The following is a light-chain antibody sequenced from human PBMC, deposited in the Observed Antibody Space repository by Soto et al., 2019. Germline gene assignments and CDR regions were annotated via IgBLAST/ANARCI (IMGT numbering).Light chain of an antibody. V-gene: IGLV2-14*01. Sequence: QSVLTQPASVSGFPGQSITISCTGTGSDIGAYNYVSWYQHHPGKAPKLLIHEVTNRPSGVSRRFSGSKSGNTASLTISQLRAEDEADCYCNSFTTSSTLLFGGATKLTVL. CDR1: GSDIGAYNY. CDR3: NSFTTSSTLL. J-gene: IGLJ3*02. CDR2: EVT.